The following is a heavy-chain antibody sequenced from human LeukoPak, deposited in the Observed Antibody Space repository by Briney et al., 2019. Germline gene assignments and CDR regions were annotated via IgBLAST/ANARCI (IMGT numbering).Heavy chain of an antibody. CDR3: AKGAVLWFGEFDY. D-gene: IGHD3-10*01. V-gene: IGHV3-30*18. CDR2: ISYDGSNK. CDR1: GFTFSSYG. Sequence: GGSLRLSCAASGFTFSSYGMHWVRQAPGKGLEWVAVISYDGSNKYYADSVKGRFTIFRDNSKNTLYLQMNSLRAEDTAVYYCAKGAVLWFGEFDYWGQGTLVTVSS. J-gene: IGHJ4*02.